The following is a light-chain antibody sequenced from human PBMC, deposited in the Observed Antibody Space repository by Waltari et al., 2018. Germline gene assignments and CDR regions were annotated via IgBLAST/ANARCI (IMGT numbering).Light chain of an antibody. V-gene: IGKV4-1*01. J-gene: IGKJ1*01. CDR3: QQYYTAPLT. Sequence: DIVMTQSPDSLAVSLGARVTINCRSTQSVFYTSDNDNYLAWYQQKPGHPPKLLIYWASTRGSGVPDRFSGDGARTDFTLTISSLQAADVAVYCCQQYYTAPLTFGQGTRVEI. CDR2: WAS. CDR1: QSVFYTSDNDNY.